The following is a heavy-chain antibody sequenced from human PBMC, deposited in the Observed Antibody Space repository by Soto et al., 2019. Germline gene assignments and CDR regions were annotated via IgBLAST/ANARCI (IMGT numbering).Heavy chain of an antibody. D-gene: IGHD6-13*01. V-gene: IGHV1-24*01. CDR3: AMPSLRSSWYFNYYYYYGMDV. Sequence: ASVKVSCKVSGYTLTELSMHWVRQAPGKGLEWMGGFDPEDGETIYAQKFQGRVNMIEDTCTDTAYMELSSLRSEDTAVDYCAMPSLRSSWYFNYYYYYGMDVWGQGTTVTVSS. J-gene: IGHJ6*02. CDR1: GYTLTELS. CDR2: FDPEDGET.